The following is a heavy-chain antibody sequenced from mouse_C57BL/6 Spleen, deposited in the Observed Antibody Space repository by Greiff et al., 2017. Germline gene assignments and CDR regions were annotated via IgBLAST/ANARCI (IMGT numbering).Heavy chain of an antibody. CDR1: GYTFTDYE. D-gene: IGHD1-1*01. V-gene: IGHV1-15*01. Sequence: QVQLQQSGAELVRPGASVTLSCKASGYTFTDYEMHWVKQTPVHGLEWIGAIDPETGGTDYNQKFKGKAIMTADKSSSTAYMELRSLTSEDSAVYYCTRGGNYGSLWGMDYWGQGTSVTVSS. CDR2: IDPETGGT. J-gene: IGHJ4*01. CDR3: TRGGNYGSLWGMDY.